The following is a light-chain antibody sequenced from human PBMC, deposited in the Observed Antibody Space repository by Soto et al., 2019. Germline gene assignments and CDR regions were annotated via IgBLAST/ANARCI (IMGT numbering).Light chain of an antibody. V-gene: IGLV2-14*01. Sequence: QSALTQPASVSGSPGQSITISCTGTSSDVGGYNYVSWYQQHPGKAPKLMIYEVSNRPSGVSNRFSGSKSGNTASLTISGLQIGDEADYHCSSYTSSSTLVFGGGTKLTVL. CDR1: SSDVGGYNY. CDR3: SSYTSSSTLV. CDR2: EVS. J-gene: IGLJ2*01.